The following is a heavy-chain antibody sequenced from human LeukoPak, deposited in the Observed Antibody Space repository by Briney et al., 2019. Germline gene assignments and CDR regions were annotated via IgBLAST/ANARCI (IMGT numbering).Heavy chain of an antibody. J-gene: IGHJ4*02. D-gene: IGHD5-24*01. CDR2: TIPIFGTA. CDR1: GGTFSSYA. Sequence: GSSVKVSCKASGGTFSSYAISWVRQAPGQGLEWMGGTIPIFGTANYAQKFQGRVTITADESTSTAYMELSSLRSEDTAVYYCARDPDGYKFFDYWGRGSPVIVSS. CDR3: ARDPDGYKFFDY. V-gene: IGHV1-69*01.